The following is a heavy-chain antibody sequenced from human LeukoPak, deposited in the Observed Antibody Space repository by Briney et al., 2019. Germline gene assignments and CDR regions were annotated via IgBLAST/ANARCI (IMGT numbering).Heavy chain of an antibody. D-gene: IGHD1-1*01. CDR3: ARDHNYAFDN. CDR2: IGISSGNT. J-gene: IGHJ4*02. Sequence: GGSLRLSCVASGFPFSDYSLNWVRQAPGKGLEWISYIGISSGNTKYADSVKGRFTISGDSAKNSLYLQMNSLRVEDTAVYFCARDHNYAFDNWGQGTLVIVSS. CDR1: GFPFSDYS. V-gene: IGHV3-48*04.